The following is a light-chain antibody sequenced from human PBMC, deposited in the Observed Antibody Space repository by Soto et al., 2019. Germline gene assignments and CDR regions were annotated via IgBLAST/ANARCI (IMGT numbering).Light chain of an antibody. CDR2: DAS. Sequence: RVRTQVPSTLSVSPGERATLSWRASQSISRTLAWYQQKSGQPPRLLIYDASTRATGFPARFSGSGSGTEFTLTISSLQSEDFAVYYCQQYNNWPLTFGGGTKVDIK. CDR3: QQYNNWPLT. V-gene: IGKV3D-15*01. CDR1: QSISRT. J-gene: IGKJ4*01.